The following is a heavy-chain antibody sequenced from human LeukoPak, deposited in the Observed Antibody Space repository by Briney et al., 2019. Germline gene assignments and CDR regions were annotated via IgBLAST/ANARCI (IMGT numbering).Heavy chain of an antibody. CDR1: GGSISSYY. CDR3: ASLGYGKSFDI. V-gene: IGHV4-59*08. J-gene: IGHJ3*02. CDR2: IYYSGST. Sequence: PSETLSLTCTVSGGSISSYYWSWIRQPPGKGLEWIGYIYYSGSTNYNPSLKSRVTISVDTSKNQFSLKLSSVTAADTAVYYCASLGYGKSFDIWGQGTMVTVSS. D-gene: IGHD1-1*01.